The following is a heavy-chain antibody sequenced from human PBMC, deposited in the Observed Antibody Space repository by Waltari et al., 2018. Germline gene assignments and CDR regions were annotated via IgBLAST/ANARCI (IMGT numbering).Heavy chain of an antibody. J-gene: IGHJ5*02. CDR1: GGSISSSNYY. D-gene: IGHD3-22*01. CDR3: ARSGYYDSSGYYWWFDP. Sequence: QLQLQESGPGLVKPSETLSLTCTVSGGSISSSNYYWGWIRQPPGKGLEWIGSIYYSGSTYYNPSLKSRVTISVDTSKNQFYLKLNSVTAADTAVHYRARSGYYDSSGYYWWFDPWGQGTLVTVSS. CDR2: IYYSGST. V-gene: IGHV4-39*01.